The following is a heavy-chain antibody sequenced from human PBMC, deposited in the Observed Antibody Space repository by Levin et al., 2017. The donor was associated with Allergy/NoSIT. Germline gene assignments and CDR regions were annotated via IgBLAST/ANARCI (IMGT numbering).Heavy chain of an antibody. D-gene: IGHD6-13*01. V-gene: IGHV2-5*02. Sequence: SGPTLVKPTQTLTLTCTLSGFSLSPGGVGVGWIRQPPGKALEWLALIYWDDDIRYSPSLKSRLTITKDTSKTQVVLTMTSMDPVDTATYYCARRRGSRFDFWGQGTLVTVSS. J-gene: IGHJ4*02. CDR1: GFSLSPGGVG. CDR2: IYWDDDI. CDR3: ARRRGSRFDF.